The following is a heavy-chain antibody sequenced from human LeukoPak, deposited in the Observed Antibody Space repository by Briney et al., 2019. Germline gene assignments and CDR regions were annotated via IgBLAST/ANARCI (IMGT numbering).Heavy chain of an antibody. D-gene: IGHD6-19*01. J-gene: IGHJ4*02. CDR3: ARGATVAGDFDY. CDR1: RLTVSSNY. CDR2: LYSGGDT. V-gene: IGHV3-66*01. Sequence: GGSLRLSCAASRLTVSSNYMSWVRQAPGKGLEWGSVLYSGGDTYYADSVKGRFAISRDSAKNSLYLQMNNLRPDDTAVYYCARGATVAGDFDYWGQGTLVTVSS.